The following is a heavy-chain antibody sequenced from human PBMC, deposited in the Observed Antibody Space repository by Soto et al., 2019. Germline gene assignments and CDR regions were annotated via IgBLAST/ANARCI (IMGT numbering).Heavy chain of an antibody. D-gene: IGHD2-8*01. CDR1: GDSISSNSAT. Sequence: SQTLSLICAITGDSISSNSATSAWIRQSPSRGLEWLGRTYYRSKWYNDYAVSVKSRITINPDTSNNQLSLQLNSVTPDDTVVYYCARLIGNSWLESWGQGTLVTVSS. CDR2: TYYRSKWYN. J-gene: IGHJ5*01. V-gene: IGHV6-1*01. CDR3: ARLIGNSWLES.